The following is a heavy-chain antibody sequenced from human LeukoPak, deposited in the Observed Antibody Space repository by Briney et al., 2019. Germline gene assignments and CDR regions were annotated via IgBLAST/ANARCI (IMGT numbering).Heavy chain of an antibody. D-gene: IGHD3-16*01. CDR2: ISYDGSNK. J-gene: IGHJ6*03. Sequence: GRSLRLSCAASGFTFSSYGMHWVRQAPGKGLEWVAVISYDGSNKYYADSVKGRFTISRDNSKNSLYLQMNSLRAEDTAVYYCARVYTNVWYSGYLHMDVWGKGTTVTVSS. CDR3: ARVYTNVWYSGYLHMDV. CDR1: GFTFSSYG. V-gene: IGHV3-30*03.